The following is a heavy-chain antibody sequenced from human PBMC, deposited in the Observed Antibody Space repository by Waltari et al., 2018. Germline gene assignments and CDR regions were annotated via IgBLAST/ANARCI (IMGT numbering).Heavy chain of an antibody. CDR1: GGSISSSSYY. CDR3: ASIGGAERITIFGVSSTDY. Sequence: QLQLQESGPGLVKPSETLSLTCTVSGGSISSSSYYWGWIRQPPGTGLEWIGSIYYSGSTYYNPSLKSRVTISVDTSKNQFSLKLSSVTAADTAVYYCASIGGAERITIFGVSSTDYWGQGTLVTVSS. CDR2: IYYSGST. V-gene: IGHV4-39*01. J-gene: IGHJ4*02. D-gene: IGHD3-3*01.